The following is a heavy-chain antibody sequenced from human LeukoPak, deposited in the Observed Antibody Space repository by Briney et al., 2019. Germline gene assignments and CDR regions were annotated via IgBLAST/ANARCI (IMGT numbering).Heavy chain of an antibody. D-gene: IGHD1-26*01. V-gene: IGHV3-30-3*01. CDR3: ARDGSGSYYGDY. Sequence: GGSLRLSCAASGFTFSSYAMHWVRQAPGKGLEWVAVISYDGSNKYYADSVKGRFTISRGNSKNTLYLQMNSLRAEDTAVYYCARDGSGSYYGDYWGQGTLVTVSS. J-gene: IGHJ4*02. CDR1: GFTFSSYA. CDR2: ISYDGSNK.